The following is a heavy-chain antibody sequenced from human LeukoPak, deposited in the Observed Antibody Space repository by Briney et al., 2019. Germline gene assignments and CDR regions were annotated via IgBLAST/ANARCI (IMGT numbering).Heavy chain of an antibody. V-gene: IGHV3-15*01. D-gene: IGHD6-13*01. Sequence: GGSLRLSCAASGFTFSNAWMSWVRQAPGKGLEWVGRIKSKTDGGTTDYAAPVKGRFTISRDDSKNTLYLQMNSLKTKDTAVYYCTTEKSSMGYYYYYGMDVWGQGTTVTVSS. CDR1: GFTFSNAW. CDR2: IKSKTDGGTT. J-gene: IGHJ6*02. CDR3: TTEKSSMGYYYYYGMDV.